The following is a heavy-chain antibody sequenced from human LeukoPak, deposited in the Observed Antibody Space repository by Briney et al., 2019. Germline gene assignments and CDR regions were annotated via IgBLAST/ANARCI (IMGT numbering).Heavy chain of an antibody. V-gene: IGHV4-39*01. CDR2: IYYSGST. CDR1: GGSISSSSYY. D-gene: IGHD5-12*01. CDR3: ARVDVVAY. J-gene: IGHJ4*02. Sequence: SETLSLTCTVSGGSISSSSYYWGWIRQPPGKGLEWIGSIYYSGSTYYNPSLKSRVTISVDTSKNQFSLKLSSVTAADTAVYYCARVDVVAYWGQGTLVTVSS.